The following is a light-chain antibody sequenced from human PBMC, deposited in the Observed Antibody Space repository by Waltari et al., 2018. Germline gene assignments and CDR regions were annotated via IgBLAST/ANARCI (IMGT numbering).Light chain of an antibody. CDR1: NSDVGNYHL. J-gene: IGLJ1*01. CDR3: CSYAGSGTYV. CDR2: EVI. Sequence: QSALTQPASVSGTPGQSITISCTGTNSDVGNYHLVSWYQHHPGEAPKLMICEVIKRPSAVSNRFSGSKSGNTASLTTSGLQAEDDADYYCCSYAGSGTYVFGTGTKVTVL. V-gene: IGLV2-23*02.